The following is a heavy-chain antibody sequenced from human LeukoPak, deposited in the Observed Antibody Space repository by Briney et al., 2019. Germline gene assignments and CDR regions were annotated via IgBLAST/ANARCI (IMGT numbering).Heavy chain of an antibody. J-gene: IGHJ4*02. V-gene: IGHV4-30-2*01. Sequence: NPSETLSLTCAVSGGSISSGGYSWSWIRQPPGKGLEWIGYIYHSGSTYYNPSLKSRVTISEDRSKNQFSLKLSSVTAADTAVYYCARAQGIAASCLDYWGQGTLVTVSS. CDR2: IYHSGST. CDR3: ARAQGIAASCLDY. CDR1: GGSISSGGYS. D-gene: IGHD6-13*01.